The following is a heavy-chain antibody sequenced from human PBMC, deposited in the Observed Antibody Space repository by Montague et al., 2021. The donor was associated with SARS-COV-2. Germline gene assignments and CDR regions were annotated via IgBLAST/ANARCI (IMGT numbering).Heavy chain of an antibody. CDR1: SGSFSDYY. Sequence: SETLSLTCAVYSGSFSDYYWTWVRQPPGKGLEWIGEINHTGSVSYNPSLKSRVTLPKDTSKNQFSLKLQSLTAADTAVYYCARGQVTISGVLIFIPASGPLDVWGQGTLVTVSS. V-gene: IGHV4-34*01. D-gene: IGHD3-3*01. J-gene: IGHJ3*01. CDR2: INHTGSV. CDR3: ARGQVTISGVLIFIPASGPLDV.